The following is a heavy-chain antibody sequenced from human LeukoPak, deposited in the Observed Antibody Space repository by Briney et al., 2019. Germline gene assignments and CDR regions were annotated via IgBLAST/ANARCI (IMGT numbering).Heavy chain of an antibody. D-gene: IGHD3-10*01. CDR2: IWYDGSNK. CDR1: GFTFSSYG. Sequence: GGSLRLSCTASGFTFSSYGMHWVRQAPGKGLEWVAVIWYDGSNKYYADSVKGRFTISRDNSKNTLYLQMNSLRAEDTAVYYCARDVTKVRGVSYGMDVWGQGTTVTVSS. J-gene: IGHJ6*02. V-gene: IGHV3-33*01. CDR3: ARDVTKVRGVSYGMDV.